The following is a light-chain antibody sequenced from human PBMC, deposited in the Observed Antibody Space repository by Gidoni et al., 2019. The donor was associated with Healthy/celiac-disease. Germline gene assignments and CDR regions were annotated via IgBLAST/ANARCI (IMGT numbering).Light chain of an antibody. J-gene: IGLJ2*01. Sequence: QSVLTQPPPVSGAPGPRVTISCTGCSSNIGAGYDVHWYQQLPGTAPKLLIYGNSNRPSGVPDRFSGSKSGTSASLAITGLQAEDEADYYCKSYDSSLSGVVFGGGTKLTVL. CDR3: KSYDSSLSGVV. CDR2: GNS. V-gene: IGLV1-40*01. CDR1: SSNIGAGYD.